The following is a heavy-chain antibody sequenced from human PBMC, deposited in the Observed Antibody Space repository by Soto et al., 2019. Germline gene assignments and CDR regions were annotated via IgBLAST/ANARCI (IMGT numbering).Heavy chain of an antibody. V-gene: IGHV1-18*01. CDR2: INPYNGNR. J-gene: IGHJ4*02. D-gene: IGHD3-22*01. CDR1: GYAFSSYG. CDR3: ARDRLRGYDSSGFYS. Sequence: QVPLVQSGSQLRKPGASVKVSCETSGYAFSSYGLHWVRQAPGQGLEWMGWINPYNGNRNYAPKFEDRLTMTSATSTNTVYMELRSLKSDETAIYFCARDRLRGYDSSGFYSWGQGTLVTVSS.